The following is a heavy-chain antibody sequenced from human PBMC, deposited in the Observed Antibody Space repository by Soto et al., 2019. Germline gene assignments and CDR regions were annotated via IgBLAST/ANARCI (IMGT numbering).Heavy chain of an antibody. CDR3: ARHGGPGHYYYGMDV. CDR2: IYYSGST. Sequence: PSETLSLTCTVSGGSISSYYWSWIRQPPGKGLEWIGYIYYSGSTNYNPSLKSRVTISVDTSKNQFSLKLSSVTAADTAVYYCARHGGPGHYYYGMDVWGQGTTVTVSS. J-gene: IGHJ6*02. CDR1: GGSISSYY. D-gene: IGHD3-16*01. V-gene: IGHV4-59*08.